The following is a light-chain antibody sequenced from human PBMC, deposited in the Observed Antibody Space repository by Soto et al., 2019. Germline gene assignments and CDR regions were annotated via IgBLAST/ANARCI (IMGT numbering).Light chain of an antibody. CDR2: AVS. CDR1: SSDVGLYDY. V-gene: IGLV2-14*01. Sequence: QSVLTQPASVSGSPGQSITISCTGTSSDVGLYDYVSWYQQHPGKAPQLMIYAVSNRPSGVSNRFSAPKSGNTASLFISGLQAEDEADYYCSSYTSDSSYVFGSGTKVTV. J-gene: IGLJ1*01. CDR3: SSYTSDSSYV.